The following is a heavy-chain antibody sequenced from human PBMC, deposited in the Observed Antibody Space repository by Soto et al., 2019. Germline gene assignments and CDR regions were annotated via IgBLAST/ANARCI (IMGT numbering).Heavy chain of an antibody. D-gene: IGHD7-27*01. CDR3: ARVPQTGAYEHGY. Sequence: GASVKVSCKASGYTFTTYDMHWVRQAPGQRLEWMGWINGYNGNTKYSEKFQGRVTITRDTSATTAYMELSSLRSEDTAVYYCARVPQTGAYEHGYWGQGTLVTVPQ. J-gene: IGHJ4*02. CDR1: GYTFTTYD. V-gene: IGHV1-3*01. CDR2: INGYNGNT.